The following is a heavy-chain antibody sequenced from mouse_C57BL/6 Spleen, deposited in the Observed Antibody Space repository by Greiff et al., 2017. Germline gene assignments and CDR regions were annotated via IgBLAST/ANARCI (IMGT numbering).Heavy chain of an antibody. CDR3: AREAYYSKGGYYLDY. V-gene: IGHV5-16*01. Sequence: EVQRVESEGGLVQPGSSMKLSCTASGFTFSDYYMAWVRQVPEKGLEWVANINYDGSSTYYLDSLQSRFIISRDNARSILYLQMSSLKSEDTATYYCAREAYYSKGGYYLDYWGQGTTLTVSS. J-gene: IGHJ2*01. D-gene: IGHD2-5*01. CDR2: INYDGSST. CDR1: GFTFSDYY.